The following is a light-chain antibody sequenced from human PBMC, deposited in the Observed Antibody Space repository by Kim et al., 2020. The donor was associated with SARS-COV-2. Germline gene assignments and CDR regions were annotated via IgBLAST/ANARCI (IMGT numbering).Light chain of an antibody. CDR3: SSYTTTATYV. CDR2: AIS. V-gene: IGLV2-14*04. Sequence: KYVPWSRQHPGKAPELMIYAISERPSGVSDRFSGSKSGNTPSLIISGLQAEDEADYSCSSYTTTATYVFGTGTKVTVL. CDR1: KY. J-gene: IGLJ1*01.